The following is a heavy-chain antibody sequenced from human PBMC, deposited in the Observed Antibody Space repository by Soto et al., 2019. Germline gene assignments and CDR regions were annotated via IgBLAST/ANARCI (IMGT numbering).Heavy chain of an antibody. Sequence: SETLSLTCAVSGGSISSGGYSWSWIRQPPGKGLEWIGYIYHSGSTYYNPSLKSRVTISVDRSKNQFSLKLSSVTAADTAVYYCAKAGVTMIVVDTDYWGQGTLVTVSS. CDR1: GGSISSGGYS. D-gene: IGHD3-22*01. V-gene: IGHV4-30-2*01. CDR3: AKAGVTMIVVDTDY. CDR2: IYHSGST. J-gene: IGHJ4*02.